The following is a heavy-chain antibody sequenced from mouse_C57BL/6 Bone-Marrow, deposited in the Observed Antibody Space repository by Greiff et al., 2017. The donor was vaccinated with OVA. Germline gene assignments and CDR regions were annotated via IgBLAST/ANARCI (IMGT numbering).Heavy chain of an antibody. CDR2: ISSGGSYT. D-gene: IGHD3-3*01. J-gene: IGHJ4*01. Sequence: EVKLMESGGDLVKPGGSLKLSCAASGFTFSSYGMSWVRQTPDKRLEWVATISSGGSYTYYPDSVKGRFTISRDNAKNTLYLQMSSLKSEDTAMYYCARQGGRGDAMDYWGQGTAVTVSS. CDR1: GFTFSSYG. CDR3: ARQGGRGDAMDY. V-gene: IGHV5-6*01.